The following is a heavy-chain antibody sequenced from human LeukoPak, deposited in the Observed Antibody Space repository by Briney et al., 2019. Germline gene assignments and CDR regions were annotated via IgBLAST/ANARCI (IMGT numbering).Heavy chain of an antibody. CDR1: GFTFSSSA. Sequence: PGGSLRLSCAASGFTFSSSAMHWVRQAPGKGPEWVAFIRYDGSNKYYADSVRGRFTISRDNSKNTLYLQMNSLRSEDTAVYYCAKVSGYFDYWGQGTLVTVSS. V-gene: IGHV3-30*02. CDR2: IRYDGSNK. D-gene: IGHD2-15*01. CDR3: AKVSGYFDY. J-gene: IGHJ4*02.